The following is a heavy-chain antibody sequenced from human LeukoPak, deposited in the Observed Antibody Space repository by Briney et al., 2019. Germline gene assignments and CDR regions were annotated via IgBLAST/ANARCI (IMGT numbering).Heavy chain of an antibody. CDR2: IYYSGST. J-gene: IGHJ3*02. D-gene: IGHD2-2*03. Sequence: SVTLSLTCTVSGGSISSGGYYWSWIRQHPGKGLEWIGYIYYSGSTYYNPSLKSRVTISVDTSKNQFSLKLSSVTAADTAVYYCARVGIVVVPAVEAFDIWGQGTMVTVSS. V-gene: IGHV4-31*03. CDR3: ARVGIVVVPAVEAFDI. CDR1: GGSISSGGYY.